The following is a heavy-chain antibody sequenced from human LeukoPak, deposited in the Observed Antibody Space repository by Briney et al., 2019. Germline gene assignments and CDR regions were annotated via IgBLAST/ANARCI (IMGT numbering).Heavy chain of an antibody. J-gene: IGHJ4*02. V-gene: IGHV3-53*01. CDR1: GFTASSNY. CDR2: IYSGGST. CDR3: ASIKVAVAGSGA. Sequence: GGSLRLSCAASGFTASSNYMSWVRQAPGKGLEWVSVIYSGGSTYYANSVKGRFTISRDNSKNTLYLQMNSLRAEDTAVYYCASIKVAVAGSGAWGQGTLVTVSS. D-gene: IGHD6-19*01.